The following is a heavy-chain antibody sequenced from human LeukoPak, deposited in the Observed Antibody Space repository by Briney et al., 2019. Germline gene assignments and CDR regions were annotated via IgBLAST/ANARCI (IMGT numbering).Heavy chain of an antibody. CDR3: AKDSSTHIVVVPAAITY. J-gene: IGHJ4*02. CDR2: ISGSGGST. Sequence: GGSLRLSCAASGFTFSSYSMNWVRQAPGKGLEWVSAISGSGGSTYYADSVKGRFTISRDNSKNTLYLQMNSLRAEDTAVYYCAKDSSTHIVVVPAAITYWGQGTLVTVSS. CDR1: GFTFSSYS. D-gene: IGHD2-2*01. V-gene: IGHV3-23*01.